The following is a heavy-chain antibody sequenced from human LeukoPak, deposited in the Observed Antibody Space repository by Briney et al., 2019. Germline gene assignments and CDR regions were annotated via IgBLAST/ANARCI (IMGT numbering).Heavy chain of an antibody. D-gene: IGHD3-3*02. J-gene: IGHJ4*02. V-gene: IGHV3-74*01. CDR1: GFTFSSYR. CDR3: ARDSFTAFDY. CDR2: INTDGSNT. Sequence: GGSPRLSCAASGFTFSSYRMHWVRQAPGKGVVWVSRINTDGSNTIYADSVKGRFTISRDNVKDTLYLQMNSLRAEDTAVYYCARDSFTAFDYWGQGTLVTVSS.